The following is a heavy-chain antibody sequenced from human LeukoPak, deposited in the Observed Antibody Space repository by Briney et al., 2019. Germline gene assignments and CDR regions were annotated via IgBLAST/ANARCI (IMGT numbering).Heavy chain of an antibody. Sequence: PGESLKISCKGSGYSFTSYWIGWVRQMPGKGLEWMGIIYPGYSDTRYSPSFQGQVTISADKSISTAYLQWSSLKASDTAMYYCARTRLRYFDWLLSPSNWFDPWGQGTLVTVSS. J-gene: IGHJ5*02. V-gene: IGHV5-51*01. CDR1: GYSFTSYW. D-gene: IGHD3-9*01. CDR2: IYPGYSDT. CDR3: ARTRLRYFDWLLSPSNWFDP.